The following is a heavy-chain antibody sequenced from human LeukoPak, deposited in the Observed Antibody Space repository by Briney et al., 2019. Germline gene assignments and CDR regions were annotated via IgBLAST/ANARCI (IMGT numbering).Heavy chain of an antibody. D-gene: IGHD4-17*01. CDR3: ARDVENYGDTPIDY. J-gene: IGHJ4*02. Sequence: ASVKVSCKASGYTFTGYYMHWVRQAPGQGLEWMGWINPNSGGTNYAQKFRGRVTMTRDTSISTAYVELSRLRSDDTAVYYCARDVENYGDTPIDYWGQGTLVTVSS. V-gene: IGHV1-2*02. CDR1: GYTFTGYY. CDR2: INPNSGGT.